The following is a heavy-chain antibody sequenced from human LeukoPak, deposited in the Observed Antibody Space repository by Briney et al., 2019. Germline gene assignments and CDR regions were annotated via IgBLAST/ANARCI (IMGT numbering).Heavy chain of an antibody. CDR3: ARASYSSGWQPFDY. CDR1: GGTFSSYA. V-gene: IGHV1-69*04. D-gene: IGHD6-19*01. J-gene: IGHJ4*02. Sequence: SVRVSCKASGGTFSSYAISWVRQAPGQGLEWMGRIIPILGIANYAQKFQGRVTITADKSTSTAYMELSSLRSEDTAVYYCARASYSSGWQPFDYWGQGTLVTVSS. CDR2: IIPILGIA.